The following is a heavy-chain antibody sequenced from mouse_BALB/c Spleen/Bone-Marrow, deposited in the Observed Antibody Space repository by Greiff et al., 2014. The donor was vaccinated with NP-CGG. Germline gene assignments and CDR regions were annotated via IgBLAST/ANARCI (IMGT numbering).Heavy chain of an antibody. J-gene: IGHJ2*01. D-gene: IGHD1-1*01. V-gene: IGHV14-3*02. CDR3: ARYYYGSSYFDY. Sequence: DVQLQESGAELVKPGASVKLSCTASGFNIKDTYMHWVKQRPEQGLEWIGRIDPANGNTKYDPKFQGKATITADTSSNTAYLQLSCLTSEDTAVYYCARYYYGSSYFDYWGQGTTLTVSS. CDR2: IDPANGNT. CDR1: GFNIKDTY.